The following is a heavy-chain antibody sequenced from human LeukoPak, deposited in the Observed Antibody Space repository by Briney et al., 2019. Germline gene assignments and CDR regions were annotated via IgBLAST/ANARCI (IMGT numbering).Heavy chain of an antibody. CDR2: INSDGSST. J-gene: IGHJ4*02. D-gene: IGHD4-17*01. V-gene: IGHV3-74*01. CDR1: GFTFSSYW. CDR3: ARSELYGDFRLGYFDY. Sequence: GGSLRLSCAASGFTFSSYWMHWVRQAPGKGLVWVSRINSDGSSTSYADSVKGRFTISRDNAKNTLYLQMNSLRAEDTAVYYCARSELYGDFRLGYFDYWGQGTLVTVSS.